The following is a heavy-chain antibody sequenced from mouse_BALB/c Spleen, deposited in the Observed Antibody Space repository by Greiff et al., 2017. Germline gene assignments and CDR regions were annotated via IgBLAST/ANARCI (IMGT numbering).Heavy chain of an antibody. CDR2: IYPGDGDT. CDR1: GYTFTSYC. D-gene: IGHD2-10*01. Sequence: QVQLKESGAELVRPGASVKLSCTASGYTFTSYCMQWVKQRPGQGLEWIGAIYPGDGDTRYTQKFKGKATLTADTSSSTAYMQLSSLASEDSAVYYCSKWRTYYGNRCSAFDYWGQGTSLTVSS. V-gene: IGHV1-87*01. CDR3: SKWRTYYGNRCSAFDY. J-gene: IGHJ2*02.